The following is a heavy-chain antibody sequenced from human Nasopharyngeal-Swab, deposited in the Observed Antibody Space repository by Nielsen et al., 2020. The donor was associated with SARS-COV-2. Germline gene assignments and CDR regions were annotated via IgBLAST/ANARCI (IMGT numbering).Heavy chain of an antibody. Sequence: SGPTLVKPTQTLTLTCTFSGFPLSASGMCVTWTRQTPGKALEWLALINWDDHKYYSTSLRTRLNISKDTSKNQVVLTMTNMDPVDTGTYYCARMYSTGYYYYGMDVWGQGTTVTVSS. D-gene: IGHD3-10*01. CDR2: INWDDHK. V-gene: IGHV2-70*01. CDR3: ARMYSTGYYYYGMDV. J-gene: IGHJ6*02. CDR1: GFPLSASGMC.